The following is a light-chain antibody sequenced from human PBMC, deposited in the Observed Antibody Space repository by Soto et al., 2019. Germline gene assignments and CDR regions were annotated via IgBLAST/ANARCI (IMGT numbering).Light chain of an antibody. V-gene: IGKV1-39*01. Sequence: DIQMTQSPSSLSASVGDRVTITCRASQNIISHLTWYQQKPGKAPKLLIYGASSLQSGVPLRFSGSGSGTDFTLTISSLQPEHFATYYCQQSYSTPRTFGPGTKVDIK. CDR2: GAS. CDR3: QQSYSTPRT. J-gene: IGKJ3*01. CDR1: QNIISH.